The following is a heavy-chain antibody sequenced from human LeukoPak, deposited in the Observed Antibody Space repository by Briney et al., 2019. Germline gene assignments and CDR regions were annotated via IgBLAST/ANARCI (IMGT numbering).Heavy chain of an antibody. CDR2: TRGSGSGMGSGN. J-gene: IGHJ4*02. CDR1: GFAFSDFS. Sequence: GGSLRLSCAASGFAFSDFSMNWVRQAPGKGLEWVANTRGSGSGMGSGNYYAVSVKGLFTISRDDAKNSLYLQMNSLRAEDTAFYYCARDDNWGFDYWGQGALVTVSS. CDR3: ARDDNWGFDY. D-gene: IGHD7-27*01. V-gene: IGHV3-21*05.